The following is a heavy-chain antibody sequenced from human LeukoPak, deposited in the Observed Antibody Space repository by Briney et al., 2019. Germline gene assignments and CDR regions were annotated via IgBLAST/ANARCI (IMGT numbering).Heavy chain of an antibody. CDR1: GSTFTSFA. Sequence: ASVKVSCKASGSTFTSFAFSWVRQAPGQGLEWMGWISPYNGNAKYAQNLQGRVTMTADTSTRTVYMELRSLRSDDTAVYYCATEIVGATPNYWGQGTLVIVSS. D-gene: IGHD1-26*01. V-gene: IGHV1-18*01. CDR3: ATEIVGATPNY. CDR2: ISPYNGNA. J-gene: IGHJ4*02.